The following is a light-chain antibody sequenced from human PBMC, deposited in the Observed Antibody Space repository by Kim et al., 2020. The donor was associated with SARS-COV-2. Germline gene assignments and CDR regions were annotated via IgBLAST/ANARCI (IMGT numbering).Light chain of an antibody. CDR2: GKN. J-gene: IGLJ1*01. CDR1: SLRSYY. CDR3: NSRDSSGNHV. Sequence: VAWGQTVRITCQGDSLRSYYASWYQQKPGQAPVLVIFGKNNRPSGIPDRLSGSSSGNTASLTITGAQAEDEADYYCNSRDSSGNHVFGTGTKVTVL. V-gene: IGLV3-19*01.